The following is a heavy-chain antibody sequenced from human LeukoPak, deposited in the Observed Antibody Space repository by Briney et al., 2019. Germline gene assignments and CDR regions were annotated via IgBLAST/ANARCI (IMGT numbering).Heavy chain of an antibody. CDR2: ISWNSGSI. CDR1: GFTFDDYA. Sequence: GGSLRLSCAASGFTFDDYAMHWVRRAPGKGLEWVSGISWNSGSIGYADSVKGRFTISRDNAKNSLYLQMNSLRAEDMALYYCAKSRAGGLRYYMDVWGKGTTVTVSS. D-gene: IGHD3-16*01. J-gene: IGHJ6*03. CDR3: AKSRAGGLRYYMDV. V-gene: IGHV3-9*03.